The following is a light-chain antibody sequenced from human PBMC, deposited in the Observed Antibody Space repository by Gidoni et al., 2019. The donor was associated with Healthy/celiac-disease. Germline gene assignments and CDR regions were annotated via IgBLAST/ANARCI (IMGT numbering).Light chain of an antibody. CDR2: AAA. J-gene: IGKJ1*01. CDR1: QSISSY. CDR3: QQRYSTPPT. V-gene: IGKV1-39*01. Sequence: DTHMTQSPSSLSASVGDRVTITCRASQSISSYLNWYQQKPGKAPKLLIYAAASLPSRVPSRFSGSGCGTNYTITISSLQPEDFATYYCQQRYSTPPTFXXXTKVEIK.